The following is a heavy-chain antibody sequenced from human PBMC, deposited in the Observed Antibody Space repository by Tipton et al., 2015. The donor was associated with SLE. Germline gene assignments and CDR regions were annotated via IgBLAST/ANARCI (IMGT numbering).Heavy chain of an antibody. D-gene: IGHD4-11*01. CDR1: GYIFTAYY. Sequence: QVQLVQSGDEVKKPGASVRVSCKTSGYIFTAYYLHWVRQAPGQGLEWMGRINPSGEVTHYAQKFQGRVTMTRDTSMSTVYMELTSLRIYDTAVYYCYFMGGDYSNFDYYLQDVDVWGQGSTVTVSS. CDR2: INPSGEVT. V-gene: IGHV1-2*06. J-gene: IGHJ6*02. CDR3: YFMGGDYSNFDYYLQDVDV.